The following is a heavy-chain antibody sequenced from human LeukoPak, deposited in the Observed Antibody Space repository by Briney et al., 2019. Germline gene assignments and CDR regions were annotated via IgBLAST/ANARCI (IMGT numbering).Heavy chain of an antibody. CDR2: ISSSSSYI. V-gene: IGHV3-21*01. CDR3: ARDLGSGTTVTNWEENYYYGMDV. D-gene: IGHD4-17*01. CDR1: GFTFSSYS. Sequence: GGSLRLSCAASGFTFSSYSMNWVRQAPGKGLEWVSSISSSSSYIYYADSVKGRFTISRDNAKNSLYLQMNSLRAEDTAVYYCARDLGSGTTVTNWEENYYYGMDVWGQGTTVTVSS. J-gene: IGHJ6*02.